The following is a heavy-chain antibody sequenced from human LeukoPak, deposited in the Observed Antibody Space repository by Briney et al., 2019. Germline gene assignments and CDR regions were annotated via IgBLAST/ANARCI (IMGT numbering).Heavy chain of an antibody. D-gene: IGHD3-22*01. Sequence: SETLSLTCAVYGGSFSGYYWSWIRQPPGKGLEWIGEINHSGSTNYNPSLKSRVTISVDTSKNQFSLKLSSVTAADTAVYYCARGPFYYDSSGYYPPRYYYYGMDVWGQGTTVTVSS. V-gene: IGHV4-34*01. J-gene: IGHJ6*02. CDR1: GGSFSGYY. CDR2: INHSGST. CDR3: ARGPFYYDSSGYYPPRYYYYGMDV.